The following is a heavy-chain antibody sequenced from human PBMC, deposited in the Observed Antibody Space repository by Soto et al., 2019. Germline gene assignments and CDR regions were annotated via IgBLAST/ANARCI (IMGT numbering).Heavy chain of an antibody. CDR2: IKQDGSVK. CDR3: ATETSTWGC. J-gene: IGHJ4*02. Sequence: EVQLVESGGGLVQPGESLRLSCVASGFALSNYWINWVRQAPGKGLEWVANIKQDGSVKNYVDSVKGRFTISRDNARNSLYLKMNSLRAEDTAAYYCATETSTWGCWGQGTLVTVSS. V-gene: IGHV3-7*05. D-gene: IGHD7-27*01. CDR1: GFALSNYW.